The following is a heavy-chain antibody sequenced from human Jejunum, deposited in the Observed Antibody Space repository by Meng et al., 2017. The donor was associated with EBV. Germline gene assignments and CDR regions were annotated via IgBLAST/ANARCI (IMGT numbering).Heavy chain of an antibody. CDR2: IKSKAAGETI. J-gene: IGHJ4*02. V-gene: IGHV3-15*01. CDR3: LPSFDS. CDR1: GLNFNNAW. Sequence: EGQVVGSGGGLVKPGGSLRLSCVASGLNFNNAWMTWVRQAPGKGLEWVGRIKSKAAGETIDYAAPVQGRFTISRDDSKNTMYLQMNSLRTEDTAVYYCLPSFDSWSQGTLVTVSS.